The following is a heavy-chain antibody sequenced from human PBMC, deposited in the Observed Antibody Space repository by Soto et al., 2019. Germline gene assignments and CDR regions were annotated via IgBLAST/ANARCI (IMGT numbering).Heavy chain of an antibody. CDR1: GFTFSRYG. J-gene: IGHJ4*02. V-gene: IGHV3-33*01. CDR2: IRYGGSNK. Sequence: GGSLRLSCAASGFTFSRYGMHWVRQAPGKGLEWVAVIRYGGSNKYYADSVKGRFTISRDNSKNTLYLQMNSLRAEDTAVYYCARGGTYCGGDCYFDYWGQGTLVTVSS. CDR3: ARGGTYCGGDCYFDY. D-gene: IGHD2-21*02.